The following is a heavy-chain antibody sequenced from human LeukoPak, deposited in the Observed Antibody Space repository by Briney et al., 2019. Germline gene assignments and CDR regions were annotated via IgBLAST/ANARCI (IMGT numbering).Heavy chain of an antibody. CDR1: GCTFTIYA. CDR3: AREGIESPPRPFDY. J-gene: IGHJ4*02. CDR2: IIPIFGTA. Sequence: SVTVSFTASGCTFTIYAISWVRQAPGQGLEWMGGIIPIFGTANYAQKFQGRVTITAEKSTSTAYLELSSLRSEDTAVYYCAREGIESPPRPFDYWGQGTLVTVSS. V-gene: IGHV1-69*06.